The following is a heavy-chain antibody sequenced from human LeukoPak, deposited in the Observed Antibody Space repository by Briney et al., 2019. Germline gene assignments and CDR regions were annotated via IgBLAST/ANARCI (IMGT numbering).Heavy chain of an antibody. Sequence: KLGGSLRLSCAASGFTFSDYYMSWIRQAPGKGLEWVSYISSSGSTIYYADSVKGRFTISRDNAKNSLYLQMNSLRAEDTAVYYCASPGHRGSGWYRYWGQGTLVTVSS. CDR1: GFTFSDYY. D-gene: IGHD6-19*01. J-gene: IGHJ4*02. CDR2: ISSSGSTI. CDR3: ASPGHRGSGWYRY. V-gene: IGHV3-11*01.